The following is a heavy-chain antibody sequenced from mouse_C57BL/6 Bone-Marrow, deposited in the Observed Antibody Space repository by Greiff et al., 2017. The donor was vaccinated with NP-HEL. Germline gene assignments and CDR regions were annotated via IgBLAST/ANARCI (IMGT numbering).Heavy chain of an antibody. D-gene: IGHD1-1*01. V-gene: IGHV1-19*01. CDR1: GYTFTDYY. CDR3: AGITTVGYFDY. CDR2: INPYNGGT. J-gene: IGHJ2*01. Sequence: EVQVVESGPVLVKPGASVKMSCKASGYTFTDYYMNWVKQSHGKSLEWIGVINPYNGGTSYNQKFKGKATLTVDKSSSTAYMELNSLTSEDSAVYYCAGITTVGYFDYWGQGTTLTVSS.